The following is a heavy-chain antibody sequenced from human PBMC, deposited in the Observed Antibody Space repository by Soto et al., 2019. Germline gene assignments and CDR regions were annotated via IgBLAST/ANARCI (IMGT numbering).Heavy chain of an antibody. CDR1: GFTFSSYA. CDR3: AKAEYYYDSSGPTLDG. Sequence: GGSLRLSCAASGFTFSSYAMSWVRQAPGKGLEWVSAISGSGGSTYYADSVKGRFTISRDNSKNTLYLPMNSLRAEDTAVYYCAKAEYYYDSSGPTLDGWGQGTLVTVSS. V-gene: IGHV3-23*01. CDR2: ISGSGGST. J-gene: IGHJ4*02. D-gene: IGHD3-22*01.